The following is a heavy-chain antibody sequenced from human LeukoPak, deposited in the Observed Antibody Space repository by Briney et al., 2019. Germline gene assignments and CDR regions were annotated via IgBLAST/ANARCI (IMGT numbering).Heavy chain of an antibody. D-gene: IGHD2-15*01. Sequence: PSETLSLTCTVSGGSISSSSYYWGWIRQPPGQGLEWIGSIYYSGSTYYNPSLKSRVTISVDTSKNQFSRKLSSVTAADTAVDYXXXXXXXXXVVVXAAIRGDFDYWXQGTLVTVSS. CDR1: GGSISSSSYY. CDR2: IYYSGST. J-gene: IGHJ4*02. CDR3: XXXXXXXXVVVXAAIRGDFDY. V-gene: IGHV4-39*01.